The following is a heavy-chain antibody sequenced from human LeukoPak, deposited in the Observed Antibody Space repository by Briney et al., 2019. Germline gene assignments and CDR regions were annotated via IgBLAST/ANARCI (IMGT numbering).Heavy chain of an antibody. J-gene: IGHJ4*02. CDR2: INPNSGGT. CDR1: GYTFTGYY. D-gene: IGHD3-10*01. V-gene: IGHV1-2*02. CDR3: ARGDGSGRYCIEY. Sequence: ASVKVSCKASGYTFTGYYVHWVREAPGQGLEWMGWINPNSGGTNYAQRFQGRFTMTRDTSISTVYMELSRLTSDDTAVYYCARGDGSGRYCIEYWGQGTLVAVAS.